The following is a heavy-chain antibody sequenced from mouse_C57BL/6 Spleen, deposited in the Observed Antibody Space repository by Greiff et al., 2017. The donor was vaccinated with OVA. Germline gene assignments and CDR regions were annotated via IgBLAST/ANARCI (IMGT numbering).Heavy chain of an antibody. J-gene: IGHJ1*03. D-gene: IGHD5-1*01. CDR2: IYPEDGDT. V-gene: IGHV14-2*01. CDR1: GFTIKDSY. Sequence: EVQLQQSGAELVKPGASVKLSCTASGFTIKDSYMHWVKQRTEQGLEWIGRIYPEDGDTKYARKFQGKATITADTSSSTAYLQLSSLTSEDTAVYDCAREYCGSPGNFEVWGKGTTVTVSS. CDR3: AREYCGSPGNFEV.